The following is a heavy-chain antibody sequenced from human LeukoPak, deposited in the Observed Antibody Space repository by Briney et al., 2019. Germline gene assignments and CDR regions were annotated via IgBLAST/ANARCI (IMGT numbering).Heavy chain of an antibody. D-gene: IGHD1-14*01. J-gene: IGHJ3*02. Sequence: SETLSLTRAVYGGSFSGYYWSWIRQPPGKGLEWIGEINHSGSTNYDPSLKSRVTISVDTSKNQFSLKLSSVTAADTAVYYCARGRDLRRAFDIWGQGTMVTVSS. CDR3: ARGRDLRRAFDI. CDR2: INHSGST. V-gene: IGHV4-34*01. CDR1: GGSFSGYY.